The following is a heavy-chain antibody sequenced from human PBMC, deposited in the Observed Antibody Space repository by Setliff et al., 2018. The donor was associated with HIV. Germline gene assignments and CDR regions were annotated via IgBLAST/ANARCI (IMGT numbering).Heavy chain of an antibody. V-gene: IGHV4-61*09. CDR2: IFPSGST. Sequence: PSETLSLTCAVSGASIRSGVYYWSWIRQPAGKGPEWIGHIFPSGSTNYSPSLKSRITISMDTSKNQFSLKLSSVTAADTAVYYCARRRITMIVAPFQHWGQGTLVTVSS. J-gene: IGHJ1*01. CDR1: GASIRSGVYY. D-gene: IGHD3-22*01. CDR3: ARRRITMIVAPFQH.